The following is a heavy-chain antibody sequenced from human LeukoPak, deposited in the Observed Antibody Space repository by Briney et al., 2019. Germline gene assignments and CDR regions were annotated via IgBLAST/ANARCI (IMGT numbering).Heavy chain of an antibody. Sequence: GGSLRLSCAASGFTFSSYAMSWVRQAPGQGLEWVSAISGSGGSTYYADTVKGRFTISRDNSKNTLYLQMNSLRAEDTAVYYCAKDLAPSPSSSGPYYMDVWGKGTTVTVSS. CDR3: AKDLAPSPSSSGPYYMDV. D-gene: IGHD6-19*01. J-gene: IGHJ6*03. V-gene: IGHV3-23*01. CDR2: ISGSGGST. CDR1: GFTFSSYA.